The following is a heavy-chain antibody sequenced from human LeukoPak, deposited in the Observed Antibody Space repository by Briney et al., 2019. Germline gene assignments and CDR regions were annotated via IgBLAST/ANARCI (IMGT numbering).Heavy chain of an antibody. J-gene: IGHJ5*02. V-gene: IGHV5-51*01. CDR3: ARPHYYDSSGPNWFDP. CDR1: GYRFTSDW. CDR2: IYPGDSDT. Sequence: GESLKISCKGSGYRFTSDWIGWVRQMPGKGLEWMGIIYPGDSDTRYSPSFQGQVTISADKYISTAYLQWSSLKASDTAMYYCARPHYYDSSGPNWFDPWGQGTLVTVSS. D-gene: IGHD3-22*01.